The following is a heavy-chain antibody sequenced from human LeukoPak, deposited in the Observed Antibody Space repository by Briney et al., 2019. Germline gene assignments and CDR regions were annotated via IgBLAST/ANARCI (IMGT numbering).Heavy chain of an antibody. CDR1: GDGVSSNSAA. CDR2: TYYRSKWYN. Sequence: SQTLSLTCAISGDGVSSNSAAWNWIRQSPSRGLEWLGRTYYRSKWYNDYAVSVKSRITINPDTSKNQFSLQLNSVTPEDTAVYYCARDTAPDYYDSSGYQVGFDYWGQGTLVTVSS. D-gene: IGHD3-22*01. J-gene: IGHJ4*02. V-gene: IGHV6-1*01. CDR3: ARDTAPDYYDSSGYQVGFDY.